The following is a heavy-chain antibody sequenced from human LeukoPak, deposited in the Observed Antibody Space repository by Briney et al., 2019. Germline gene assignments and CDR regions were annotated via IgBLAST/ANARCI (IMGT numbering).Heavy chain of an antibody. J-gene: IGHJ4*02. V-gene: IGHV1-8*01. Sequence: ASVTVSCKASGYTFTIYDINWVRQATGQGLGWMGWMNPNSGNTGYAQKFQGRVTMTRNTSISTAYMELSSLRSEDTAVYYCARGDGVVVVPAAIDYWGQGTLVTVSS. CDR3: ARGDGVVVVPAAIDY. D-gene: IGHD2-2*01. CDR2: MNPNSGNT. CDR1: GYTFTIYD.